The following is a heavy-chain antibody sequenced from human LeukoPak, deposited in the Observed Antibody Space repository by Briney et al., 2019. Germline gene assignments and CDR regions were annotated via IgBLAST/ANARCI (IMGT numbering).Heavy chain of an antibody. CDR1: GFTFSSYS. V-gene: IGHV3-21*01. CDR3: ARGDSYYTAMIY. J-gene: IGHJ4*02. Sequence: PGGSLRLSCAASGFTFSSYSMNWVRQAPGKGLEWVSSISSSSSYIYYADSVKGRFTISRDNAKNSLYLQMSSLRAEDTAVYYCARGDSYYTAMIYWGQGTLVTVSS. D-gene: IGHD5-18*01. CDR2: ISSSSSYI.